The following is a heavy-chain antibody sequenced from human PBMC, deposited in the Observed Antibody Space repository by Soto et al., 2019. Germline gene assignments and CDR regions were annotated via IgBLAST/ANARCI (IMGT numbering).Heavy chain of an antibody. J-gene: IGHJ4*02. Sequence: ASVKVSCKGSGYTFGRDGMHWVRQAPGQGLEWLAWINAINGDTKYSQRFQGRVTVSRDTSANTAYLQLSSLRSEDTAVYYCARDHDYCNSLDCWGQGTLVTVSS. D-gene: IGHD4-4*01. CDR3: ARDHDYCNSLDC. CDR2: INAINGDT. CDR1: GYTFGRDG. V-gene: IGHV1-3*01.